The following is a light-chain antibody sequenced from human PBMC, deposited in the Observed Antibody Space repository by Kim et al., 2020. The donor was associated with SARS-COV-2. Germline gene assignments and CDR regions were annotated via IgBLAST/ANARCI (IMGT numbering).Light chain of an antibody. V-gene: IGKV3-20*01. J-gene: IGKJ2*03. Sequence: SPGERSPRSCRASQSISSSYLGWYQQRPGQAPRLLIYGASSRATGIPDRFSGSGSGTDFTLTISRLEPEDFAVYYCQHYGSAPYSFGQGTKLEI. CDR1: QSISSSY. CDR2: GAS. CDR3: QHYGSAPYS.